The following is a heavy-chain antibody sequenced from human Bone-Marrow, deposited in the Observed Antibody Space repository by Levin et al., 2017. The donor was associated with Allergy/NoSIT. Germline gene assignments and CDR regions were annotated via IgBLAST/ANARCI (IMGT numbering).Heavy chain of an antibody. V-gene: IGHV1-2*02. CDR2: INPNSGAT. CDR1: GYTFTSHH. CDR3: ARSEYKNFPLEL. D-gene: IGHD2/OR15-2a*01. J-gene: IGHJ4*02. Sequence: ASVKVSCKASGYTFTSHHLQWARQAPGQGLEWMGYINPNSGATRSSPKFQGRLFLTRDTSIATAYLELRDLTSDDTALYFYARSEYKNFPLELWGQGTLVTVSS.